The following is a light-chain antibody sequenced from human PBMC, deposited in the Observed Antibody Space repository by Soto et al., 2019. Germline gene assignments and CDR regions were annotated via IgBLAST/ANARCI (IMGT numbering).Light chain of an antibody. CDR1: SSNIGSNT. V-gene: IGLV1-44*01. Sequence: QSVLTQLPSASETPGQRVTISCSGSSSNIGSNTVNWYQQFPGTAPNLLIYGNNQRPSGVPDRFSGSKSGTSASLAISGLQSDDESDYFCAAWDDNLNAYVFGSGTKLTVL. J-gene: IGLJ1*01. CDR2: GNN. CDR3: AAWDDNLNAYV.